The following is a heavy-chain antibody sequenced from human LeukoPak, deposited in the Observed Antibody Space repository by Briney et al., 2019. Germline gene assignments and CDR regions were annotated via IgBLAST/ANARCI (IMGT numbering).Heavy chain of an antibody. CDR2: IYYSGST. CDR1: GGSISSSSYY. Sequence: SETLSLTCTVSGGSISSSSYYWGWIRQPPGKGLEWIGSIYYSGSTYYNPSLKSRVTISVDTSKNQFSLKLSSVTAADTAVYYCARDPGAFRGLHYANYYYMDVWGKGTTVTVSS. J-gene: IGHJ6*03. D-gene: IGHD3-10*01. V-gene: IGHV4-39*02. CDR3: ARDPGAFRGLHYANYYYMDV.